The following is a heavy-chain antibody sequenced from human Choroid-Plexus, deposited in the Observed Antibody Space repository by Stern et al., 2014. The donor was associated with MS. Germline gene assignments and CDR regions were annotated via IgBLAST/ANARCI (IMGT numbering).Heavy chain of an antibody. CDR2: VSHDGSYK. Sequence: DQLVESGGGVVQPGRPLRLSCVDSGFTFGSCAMHWVRQAPGKGLEWVGGVSHDGSYKYYADSVKGRFTISRDNSQNTLYMQMSSLRPEDTAVYYCAKDRQYLTYFFDHWGQGSLVTVSS. D-gene: IGHD2/OR15-2a*01. V-gene: IGHV3-30*18. J-gene: IGHJ5*02. CDR3: AKDRQYLTYFFDH. CDR1: GFTFGSCA.